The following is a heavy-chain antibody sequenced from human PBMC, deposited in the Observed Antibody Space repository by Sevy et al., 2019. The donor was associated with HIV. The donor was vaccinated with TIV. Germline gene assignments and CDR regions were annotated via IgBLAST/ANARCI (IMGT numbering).Heavy chain of an antibody. CDR1: GGSISSYY. V-gene: IGHV4-59*01. CDR2: IYYSGST. J-gene: IGHJ6*02. CDR3: ARLTQYYYDSSGYSYYYYGMDV. D-gene: IGHD3-22*01. Sequence: SETLSLTCTVSGGSISSYYWSWIRQPPGKGLEWIGYIYYSGSTNYNPSLKSRVTISVDTSKNQFSLKLSSVTAADTAGYYCARLTQYYYDSSGYSYYYYGMDVWGQGTTVTVSS.